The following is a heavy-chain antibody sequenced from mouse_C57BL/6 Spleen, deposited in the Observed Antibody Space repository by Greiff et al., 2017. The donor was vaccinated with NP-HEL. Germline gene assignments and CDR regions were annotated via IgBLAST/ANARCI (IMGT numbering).Heavy chain of an antibody. CDR2: INPNYGTT. CDR1: GYSFTDYN. CDR3: ASSGYYGSSNYFDY. Sequence: EVQLQQSGPELVKPGASVKISCKASGYSFTDYNMNWVKQSNGKSLEWIGVINPNYGTTSYNQKFKGKATLTVDQSSSTAYMQLNSLTSEDSAVYYCASSGYYGSSNYFDYWGKGTTLTVSS. D-gene: IGHD1-1*01. J-gene: IGHJ2*01. V-gene: IGHV1-39*01.